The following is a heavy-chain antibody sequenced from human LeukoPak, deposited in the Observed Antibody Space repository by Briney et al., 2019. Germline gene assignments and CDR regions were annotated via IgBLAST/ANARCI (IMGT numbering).Heavy chain of an antibody. Sequence: GGSLRLSCAVSEFTFSQFAMHWVRQAPGKGLEWVAVVSSHGNDGYYADSVKGRFTISRDNSKNTLYPQIDSLRAEDTAIYYCTRDAHNFNDFDYWGQGTLVTVSS. CDR1: EFTFSQFA. CDR2: VSSHGNDG. CDR3: TRDAHNFNDFDY. D-gene: IGHD5-24*01. J-gene: IGHJ4*02. V-gene: IGHV3-30*01.